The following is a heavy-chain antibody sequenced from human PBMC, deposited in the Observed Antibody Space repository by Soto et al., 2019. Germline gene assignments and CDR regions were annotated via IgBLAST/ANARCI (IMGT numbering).Heavy chain of an antibody. D-gene: IGHD1-1*01. Sequence: QVQLVESGGGVVQPGRSLRLSCAASGFTFSYHALNWVRQAPGKGLEWVAVISYDGDNKYIAEAVKGRLTISRDNPKNTVSLQMHRLRTEDTAMYFCARGTTTSAFSVMDVWGQGTTVTVSS. V-gene: IGHV3-30-3*01. CDR1: GFTFSYHA. CDR2: ISYDGDNK. CDR3: ARGTTTSAFSVMDV. J-gene: IGHJ6*02.